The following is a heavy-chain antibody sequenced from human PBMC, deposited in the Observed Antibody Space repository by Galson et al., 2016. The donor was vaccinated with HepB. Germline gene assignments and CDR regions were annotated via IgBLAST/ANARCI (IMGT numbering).Heavy chain of an antibody. Sequence: SVKVSCKASGYTFSDHYLHWLRQAPGQGPEWIGWIKTDSGDTHFAQRFQGRVTMTRDSSITTVYMELTSLKSDDTAVYYCARDRGRDQFDYWGQGTLVTVSS. CDR1: GYTFSDHY. D-gene: IGHD2-2*01. CDR3: ARDRGRDQFDY. CDR2: IKTDSGDT. J-gene: IGHJ4*02. V-gene: IGHV1-2*02.